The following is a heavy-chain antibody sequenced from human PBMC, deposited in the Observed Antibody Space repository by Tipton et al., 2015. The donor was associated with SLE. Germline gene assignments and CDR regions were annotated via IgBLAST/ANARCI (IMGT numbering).Heavy chain of an antibody. D-gene: IGHD6-19*01. CDR1: GGSVSSGSYY. Sequence: LRLSCTVSGGSVSSGSYYWSWIRQPPGKGLEWIGYIYYSGGTNYNPSLKSRVTTSVDTSKNQFSLKLSSVTAADTAVYYCARGDSSGRFDYWGQGTLVTVSS. J-gene: IGHJ4*02. V-gene: IGHV4-61*01. CDR2: IYYSGGT. CDR3: ARGDSSGRFDY.